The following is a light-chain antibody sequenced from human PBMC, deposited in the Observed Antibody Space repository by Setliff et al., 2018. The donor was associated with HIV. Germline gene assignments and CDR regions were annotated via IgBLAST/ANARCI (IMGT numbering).Light chain of an antibody. Sequence: QSVLTQPASVSGSPGQSITISCTGTSSDVGGYSYVSWYQQHPGKAPQLMIFEVSKRPSGIPDRFSGSKSGNTASLTVSGLQAEDEADYYCSSYGGRNNWVFGGGTKVTVL. CDR3: SSYGGRNNWV. V-gene: IGLV2-8*01. J-gene: IGLJ3*02. CDR1: SSDVGGYSY. CDR2: EVS.